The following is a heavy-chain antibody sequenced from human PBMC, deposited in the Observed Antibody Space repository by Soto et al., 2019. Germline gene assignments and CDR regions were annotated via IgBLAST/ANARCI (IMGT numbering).Heavy chain of an antibody. J-gene: IGHJ3*01. Sequence: SQTLSLTCAISGDSVSSTSAAWNWIRQSPSRGLEWLGRTYYRSKWYSDYGVSVRGRITINPDTSKNQFSLQLNSVTPEDTAVYYCGRALRGLSAFAFWGQGSLVTVSS. D-gene: IGHD3-16*01. CDR1: GDSVSSTSAA. CDR2: TYYRSKWYS. V-gene: IGHV6-1*01. CDR3: GRALRGLSAFAF.